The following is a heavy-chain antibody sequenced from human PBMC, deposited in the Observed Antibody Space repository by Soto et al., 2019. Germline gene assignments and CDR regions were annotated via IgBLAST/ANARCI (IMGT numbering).Heavy chain of an antibody. CDR3: ARTRMIESWIDY. Sequence: SETLSLTCNVSGSSISSYYWSWIRQPPGKGLEWIGYVYYTGRTLYNPSLKSRVTISVDMSKKEFSLRLSSVIAADTAVYYCARTRMIESWIDYWGQGTTVTVS. D-gene: IGHD3-16*01. J-gene: IGHJ4*02. CDR2: VYYTGRT. V-gene: IGHV4-59*01. CDR1: GSSISSYY.